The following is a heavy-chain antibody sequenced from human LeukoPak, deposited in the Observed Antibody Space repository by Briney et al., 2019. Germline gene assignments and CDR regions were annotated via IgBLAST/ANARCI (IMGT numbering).Heavy chain of an antibody. D-gene: IGHD3-22*01. CDR2: INHSGST. CDR1: GGSCSGYY. CDR3: ALYYYDSSGHFQH. Sequence: SETLSLTCAIYGGSCSGYYWSWIRQPPGKGLEWIGEINHSGSTNYNPSLKSRVTISVDTSKNQFSLKLSSVTAADTAVYYCALYYYDSSGHFQHWGQGTLVTVSS. V-gene: IGHV4-34*01. J-gene: IGHJ1*01.